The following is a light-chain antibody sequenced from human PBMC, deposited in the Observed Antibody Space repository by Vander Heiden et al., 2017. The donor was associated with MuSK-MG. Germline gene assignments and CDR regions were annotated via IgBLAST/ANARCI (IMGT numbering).Light chain of an antibody. CDR2: LEGSGSY. CDR1: SGHSSYI. Sequence: QPVLTQSSSASASLGSSVKLTCTLSSGHSSYIIAWHQQQPGKAPRYLMKLEGSGSYNKGSGGPDCFSGYSSGAARDPTSSNVQAEDEDDYYWETWNSDTWVFGGGTKLTVL. J-gene: IGLJ3*02. CDR3: ETWNSDTWV. V-gene: IGLV4-60*03.